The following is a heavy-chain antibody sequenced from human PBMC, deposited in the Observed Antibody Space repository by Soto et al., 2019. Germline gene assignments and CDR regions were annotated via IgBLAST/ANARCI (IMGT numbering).Heavy chain of an antibody. Sequence: SPETLSLTCTFSVVSISSSSYYCGWIRQPPWKGLEWIGSIYYSGSTYYNPSLKSRVTISVDTSKNQFSLKLSSVTAADTAVYYCARSSITMGNGHSYGMEVWGQGTTVTVSS. J-gene: IGHJ6*01. CDR3: ARSSITMGNGHSYGMEV. D-gene: IGHD3-10*01. CDR2: IYYSGST. V-gene: IGHV4-39*01. CDR1: VVSISSSSYY.